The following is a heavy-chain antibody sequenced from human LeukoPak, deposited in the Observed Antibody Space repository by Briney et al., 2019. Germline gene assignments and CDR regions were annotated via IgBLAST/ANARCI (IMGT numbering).Heavy chain of an antibody. J-gene: IGHJ4*02. CDR3: AKGISFYYDSSGHYYFDS. Sequence: TGGSLRLSCAASGFTFSNYAMSWVRQAPGKGLEWVSPVSGSGASTYYADSVKGRFTISRDNSKNTLYLQMNSLRAEDTAVYYCAKGISFYYDSSGHYYFDSWGQGALVTVSS. V-gene: IGHV3-23*01. CDR1: GFTFSNYA. CDR2: VSGSGAST. D-gene: IGHD3-22*01.